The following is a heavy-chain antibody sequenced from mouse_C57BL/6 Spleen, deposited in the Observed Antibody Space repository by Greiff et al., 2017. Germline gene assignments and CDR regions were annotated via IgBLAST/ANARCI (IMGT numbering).Heavy chain of an antibody. V-gene: IGHV5-6*01. CDR2: ISSGGSYT. Sequence: DVHLVESGGDLVKPGGSLKLSCAASGFTFSSYGMSWVRQTPDKRLEWVATISSGGSYTYYPDSVKGRFTISRDNAKNTLYLQMSSLKSEDTAMYYCARQGYDEDFDYWGQGTTLTVSS. J-gene: IGHJ2*01. CDR1: GFTFSSYG. D-gene: IGHD2-3*01. CDR3: ARQGYDEDFDY.